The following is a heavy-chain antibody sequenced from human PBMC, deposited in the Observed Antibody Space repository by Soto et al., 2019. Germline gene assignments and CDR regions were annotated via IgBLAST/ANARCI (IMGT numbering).Heavy chain of an antibody. J-gene: IGHJ5*02. CDR2: ISWNSGSI. CDR3: AKDLTGTRGGLGLYNWFDP. D-gene: IGHD1-7*01. V-gene: IGHV3-9*01. Sequence: EVQLVESGGGLVQPGRSLRLSCAASGFTFDDYAMHWVRQAPGKGLEWVSGISWNSGSIGYADSVKGRFTISRDNAKNSLYLQMNSLRAEDTALYYCAKDLTGTRGGLGLYNWFDPWGQGTLVTVSS. CDR1: GFTFDDYA.